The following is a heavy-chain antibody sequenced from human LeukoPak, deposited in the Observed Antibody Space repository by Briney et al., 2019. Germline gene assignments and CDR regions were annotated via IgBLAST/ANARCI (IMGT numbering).Heavy chain of an antibody. J-gene: IGHJ4*02. Sequence: QPGGSLRLSCAAYGFTLRSYAMTWVNQAPGKELESVSAISGSSGSSYYADSVKGWFTISRDNSKNTLYLQMNRLRAEDTAVYYCAKVIQLWLTGVDYWGQGTLVTVSS. CDR3: AKVIQLWLTGVDY. V-gene: IGHV3-23*01. CDR1: GFTLRSYA. D-gene: IGHD5-18*01. CDR2: ISGSSGSS.